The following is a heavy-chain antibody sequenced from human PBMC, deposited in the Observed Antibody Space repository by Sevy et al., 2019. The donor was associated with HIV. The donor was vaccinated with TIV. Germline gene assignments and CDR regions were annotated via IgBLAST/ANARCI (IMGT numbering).Heavy chain of an antibody. D-gene: IGHD3-10*01. CDR3: ARDMGMKPVRGTWSTGLTFDS. CDR1: GFDFSAYY. Sequence: GGSLRLSCAASGFDFSAYYMSWIRQAPGKGLEWISYISSSGTPFSYADSVKGRFTITSDNAKNSVYLQMNNMRADDTAVNYGARDMGMKPVRGTWSTGLTFDSWGQGTLVTVSA. CDR2: ISSSGTPF. V-gene: IGHV3-11*01. J-gene: IGHJ4*02.